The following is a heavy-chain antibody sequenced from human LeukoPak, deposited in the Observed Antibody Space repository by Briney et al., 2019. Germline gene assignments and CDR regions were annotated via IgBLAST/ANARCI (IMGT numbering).Heavy chain of an antibody. V-gene: IGHV3-53*01. CDR2: IYAGGTT. D-gene: IGHD3-22*01. Sequence: GGSLRLSCPASDFTVSRNYMSWFRQAPGKGLDGVSIIYAGGTTYYADSVKGRFTISRDNSKNTLYLQMNSLRAEDTAVYYCARGPPPQRFGGPYYKGYFENWGQGTLVTVSS. CDR3: ARGPPPQRFGGPYYKGYFEN. J-gene: IGHJ4*02. CDR1: DFTVSRNY.